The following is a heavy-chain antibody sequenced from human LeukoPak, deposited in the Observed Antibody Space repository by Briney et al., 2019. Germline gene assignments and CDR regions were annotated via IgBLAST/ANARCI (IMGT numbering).Heavy chain of an antibody. CDR1: GFTVSSNY. Sequence: GGSLRLSCAASGFTVSSNYMSWVRQAPGKGLEWVSVIYSGGSTYYADSVKGRFTISRDNSKNTLYLQMNSLRAEDTAVYYCAVSGSYSFPDYWGQGTLVTVSS. CDR3: AVSGSYSFPDY. D-gene: IGHD1-26*01. CDR2: IYSGGST. V-gene: IGHV3-66*01. J-gene: IGHJ4*02.